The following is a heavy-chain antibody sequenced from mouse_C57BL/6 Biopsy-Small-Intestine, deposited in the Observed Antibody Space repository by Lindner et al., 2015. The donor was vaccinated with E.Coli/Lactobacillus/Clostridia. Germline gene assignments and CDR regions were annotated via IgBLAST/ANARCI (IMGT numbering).Heavy chain of an antibody. D-gene: IGHD3-3*01. CDR3: ARGTGRGLDY. J-gene: IGHJ2*01. V-gene: IGHV5-17*01. CDR2: ISSGSSTI. Sequence: EVQLQESGGGLVKPGGSLKLSCAAPGFTFSDYGMHWVRQAPEKGLEWIAYISSGSSTIYYADTVKGRFTISRDNAKNTLFLQMTSLRSEDTAMYYCARGTGRGLDYWGQGTTLTVSS. CDR1: GFTFSDYG.